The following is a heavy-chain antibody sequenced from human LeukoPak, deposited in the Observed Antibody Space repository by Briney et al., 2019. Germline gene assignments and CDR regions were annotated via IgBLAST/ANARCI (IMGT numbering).Heavy chain of an antibody. CDR2: VNAGNGNT. D-gene: IGHD1-14*01. CDR3: ARGTRYPDY. V-gene: IGHV1-3*01. J-gene: IGHJ4*02. CDR1: GYTFTGYY. Sequence: PAASVKVSCKASGYTFTGYYMHWVRQAPGQGLEWMGWVNAGNGNTKYSQKFQGRVTITRDTSASTAYMELSSLRSEDTAVYYCARGTRYPDYWGQGTLVTVSS.